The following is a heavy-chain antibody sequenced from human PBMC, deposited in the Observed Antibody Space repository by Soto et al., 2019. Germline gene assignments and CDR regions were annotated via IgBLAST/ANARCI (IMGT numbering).Heavy chain of an antibody. Sequence: QVQLVESGGGVVQPGRSLRLSCAASGFTFSSYGMHWVRQAPGNGLEWVAVISYDGSNKYYADSVKGRFTISRDNSKNTLYLQMNSLRAEDTAVYYCAKGSSSQTYFDYWGQGTLVTVSS. D-gene: IGHD6-13*01. CDR2: ISYDGSNK. CDR1: GFTFSSYG. V-gene: IGHV3-30*18. CDR3: AKGSSSQTYFDY. J-gene: IGHJ4*02.